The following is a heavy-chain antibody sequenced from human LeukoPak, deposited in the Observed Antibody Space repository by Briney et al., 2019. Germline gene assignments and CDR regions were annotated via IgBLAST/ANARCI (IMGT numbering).Heavy chain of an antibody. CDR1: GDSINNYY. CDR3: ARGSGYSYGSFDY. V-gene: IGHV4-59*01. Sequence: PSETLSLTCTVSGDSINNYYWSWIRQSPGKGLEWIGYIYYSGSTSYNPSLKSRVTISLDTSNKQFSLKLRSVTAADTAVYYCARGSGYSYGSFDYWGQGTLVTVSS. J-gene: IGHJ4*01. CDR2: IYYSGST. D-gene: IGHD5-18*01.